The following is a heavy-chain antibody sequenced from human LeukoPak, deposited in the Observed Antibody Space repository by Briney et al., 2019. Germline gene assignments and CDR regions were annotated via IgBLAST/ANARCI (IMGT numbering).Heavy chain of an antibody. CDR3: TTGVATTWHDGY. CDR1: GFIFNSAW. D-gene: IGHD1-1*01. CDR2: IKNKIEGGVT. V-gene: IGHV3-15*01. J-gene: IGHJ4*02. Sequence: GGSLRLSCAASGFIFNSAWMNWVRQAPGKGLEWVGRIKNKIEGGVTDYTAAVKGRFTNSRDDSENTLYLQMDSLETEDTAIYYCTTGVATTWHDGYWGQGTLVTVSS.